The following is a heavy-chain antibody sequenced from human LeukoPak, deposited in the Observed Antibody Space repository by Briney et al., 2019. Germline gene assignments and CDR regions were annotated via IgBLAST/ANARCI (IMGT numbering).Heavy chain of an antibody. CDR2: INPSGGST. CDR1: GYTLTSYY. J-gene: IGHJ6*02. D-gene: IGHD3-3*01. Sequence: ASVKVSCKASGYTLTSYYMHWVRQAPGQGLEWMGIINPSGGSTSYAQKFQGRVTMTRDTSTSAVYMELSSLRSEDTAVCYCAREPQGYDFWSGPQEAGGMDVWGQGTTVTVSS. CDR3: AREPQGYDFWSGPQEAGGMDV. V-gene: IGHV1-46*01.